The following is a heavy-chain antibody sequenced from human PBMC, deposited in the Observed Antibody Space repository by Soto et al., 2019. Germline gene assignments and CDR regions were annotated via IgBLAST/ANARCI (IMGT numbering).Heavy chain of an antibody. Sequence: QVELVQSGAEVKKPGASVTISCKASGNTITKYYIHWVRQAPGRGLEWMGIINPGGGSASYAQKFQGRVTVYRDTSTGTVYMDLSSLRSEDTAVYYCARDTSGWSLYGIDVWGQGTTVTVSS. D-gene: IGHD6-19*01. CDR2: INPGGGSA. CDR1: GNTITKYY. CDR3: ARDTSGWSLYGIDV. V-gene: IGHV1-46*01. J-gene: IGHJ6*02.